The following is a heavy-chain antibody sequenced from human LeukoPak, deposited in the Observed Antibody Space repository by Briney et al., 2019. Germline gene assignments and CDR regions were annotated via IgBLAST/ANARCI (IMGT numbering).Heavy chain of an antibody. Sequence: SETLSLTCTVSGGSISSSSYYWGWIRQPPGKGLEWIGSIFYSGSTSYNPSLKSRVTISVDTSKNQFSLKLSSVTAADTAVYYCARDLNPYYYDSSDIWGQGTMVTVSS. J-gene: IGHJ3*02. D-gene: IGHD3-22*01. CDR2: IFYSGST. V-gene: IGHV4-39*07. CDR1: GGSISSSSYY. CDR3: ARDLNPYYYDSSDI.